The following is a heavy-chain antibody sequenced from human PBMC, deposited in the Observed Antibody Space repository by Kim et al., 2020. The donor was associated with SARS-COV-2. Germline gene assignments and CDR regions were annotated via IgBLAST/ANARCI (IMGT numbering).Heavy chain of an antibody. V-gene: IGHV1-69*13. CDR1: GGTFSSYA. CDR3: ARDQEAAAVNPDYYYGMDV. J-gene: IGHJ6*02. CDR2: IIPIFGTA. Sequence: SVKVSCKASGGTFSSYAISWVRQAPGQGLEWMGGIIPIFGTANYAQKFQGRVTITADESTSTAYMELSSLRSEDTAVYYCARDQEAAAVNPDYYYGMDVWGQGTTVTVSS. D-gene: IGHD6-13*01.